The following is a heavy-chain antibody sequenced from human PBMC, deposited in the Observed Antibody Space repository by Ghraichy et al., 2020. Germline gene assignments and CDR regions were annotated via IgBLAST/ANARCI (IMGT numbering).Heavy chain of an antibody. V-gene: IGHV3-23*01. CDR3: AKNKGSGWMYYFDY. CDR2: IGGSGGTT. Sequence: GGSLRLSCVASGFTFSSTAVSWVRQAPGRVLQWVSAIGGSGGTTYYADSVKGRFTISRANSKNTLYLQMNSLRAEDTAVYYCAKNKGSGWMYYFDYWGQGTLVTVAS. CDR1: GFTFSSTA. J-gene: IGHJ4*02. D-gene: IGHD6-19*01.